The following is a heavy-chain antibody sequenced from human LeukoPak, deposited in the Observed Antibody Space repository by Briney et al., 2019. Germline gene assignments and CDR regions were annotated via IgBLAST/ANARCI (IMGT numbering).Heavy chain of an antibody. D-gene: IGHD6-6*01. CDR1: GFTFSDYY. Sequence: GGSLRLSCAASGFTFSDYYMSWIRQAPGKGLEWVSYISSSSSYTNYADSVKGRFTTSRDNAKNSLYLQMNSLRAEDTAVYYCARSADGTYYYYGMDVWGQGTTVTVSS. CDR3: ARSADGTYYYYGMDV. V-gene: IGHV3-11*06. J-gene: IGHJ6*02. CDR2: ISSSSSYT.